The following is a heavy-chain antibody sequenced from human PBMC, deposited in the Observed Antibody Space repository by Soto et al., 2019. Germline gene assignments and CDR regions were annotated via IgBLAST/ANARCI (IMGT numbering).Heavy chain of an antibody. J-gene: IGHJ4*02. D-gene: IGHD3-16*01. CDR2: INTDGSTT. CDR3: ARDLGGYASH. V-gene: IGHV3-74*01. CDR1: GFTFSNYW. Sequence: EVQLVESGGGLVQPGGSLRLSCAASGFTFSNYWMHWVRQAPGKGPVRVSRINTDGSTTNYADSVKGRFTISRDNAKNTLYLQTNSLGAEDTAVYYCARDLGGYASHWGQGTLVTVSS.